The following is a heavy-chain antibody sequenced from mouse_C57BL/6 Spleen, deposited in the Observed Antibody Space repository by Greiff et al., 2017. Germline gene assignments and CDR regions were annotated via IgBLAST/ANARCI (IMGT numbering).Heavy chain of an antibody. V-gene: IGHV1-50*01. CDR2: IDPSDSYT. CDR3: ARSLLLLRGGYFDV. D-gene: IGHD1-1*01. Sequence: QVQLQQPGAELVKPGASVKLSCKASGYTFTSYWMQWVKQRPGQGLEWIGEIDPSDSYTNYNQKFKGKATLTVDTSSSTAYMQLSSLTSEDSAVYYCARSLLLLRGGYFDVWGTGTTVTVSS. J-gene: IGHJ1*03. CDR1: GYTFTSYW.